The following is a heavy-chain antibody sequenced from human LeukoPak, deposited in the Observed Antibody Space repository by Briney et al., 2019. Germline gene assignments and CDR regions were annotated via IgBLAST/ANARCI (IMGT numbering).Heavy chain of an antibody. CDR2: IYSGGGT. D-gene: IGHD3-9*01. Sequence: GGSLRLSCAASGFTVSSNYMSGARQARGKGVEWVSVIYSGGGTYYADSVKGRFTISRDNSKNTLYLQMNSLRAEDTAVYYCARDILTDSDYWGQGTLVTVSS. CDR3: ARDILTDSDY. J-gene: IGHJ4*02. CDR1: GFTVSSNY. V-gene: IGHV3-53*01.